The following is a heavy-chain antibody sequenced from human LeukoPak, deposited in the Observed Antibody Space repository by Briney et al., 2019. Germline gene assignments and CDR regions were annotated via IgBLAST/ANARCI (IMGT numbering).Heavy chain of an antibody. CDR2: ISWNSGSI. CDR1: GFIFDDYA. V-gene: IGHV3-9*01. J-gene: IGHJ4*02. Sequence: PGRSLRLSCAASGFIFDDYAMHRVRQAPGKGLEWVSGISWNSGSIGYADSVKGRFTISRDNAKNSLYLQMNSLRAEDTALYYCARAARSGWYFDYWGQGTLVTVSS. CDR3: ARAARSGWYFDY. D-gene: IGHD6-19*01.